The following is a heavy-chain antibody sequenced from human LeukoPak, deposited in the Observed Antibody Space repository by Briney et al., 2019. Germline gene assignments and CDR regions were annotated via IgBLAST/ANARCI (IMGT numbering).Heavy chain of an antibody. D-gene: IGHD2-2*01. Sequence: ASVKVSCKASGYSFTSYGISWVRQAPGQGLEWMGWISAYNGNTNYAQKLQGRVTMTTDTSTSTAYMELRSPRSDDTAVYYCASRTRNCSSTSCQIFDYWGQGTLVTVSS. J-gene: IGHJ4*02. CDR2: ISAYNGNT. CDR1: GYSFTSYG. V-gene: IGHV1-18*01. CDR3: ASRTRNCSSTSCQIFDY.